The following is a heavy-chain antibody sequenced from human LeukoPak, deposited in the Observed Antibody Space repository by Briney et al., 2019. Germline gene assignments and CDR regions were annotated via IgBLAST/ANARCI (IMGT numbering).Heavy chain of an antibody. V-gene: IGHV1-46*01. Sequence: VASVKVSCKASGYTFTTYGISWVRQAPGQGLEWMGIINPSGGSTSYAQKFQGRVTMTRDMSTSTVYMELSSLRSEDTAVYYCARDASERIVGASGYWGQGTLVTVSS. J-gene: IGHJ4*02. D-gene: IGHD1-26*01. CDR3: ARDASERIVGASGY. CDR1: GYTFTTYG. CDR2: INPSGGST.